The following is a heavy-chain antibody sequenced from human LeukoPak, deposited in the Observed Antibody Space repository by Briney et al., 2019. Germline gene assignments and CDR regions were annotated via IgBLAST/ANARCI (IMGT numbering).Heavy chain of an antibody. CDR2: INANTGNP. Sequence: ASVKVSCKASGYTFTSYSMNWVRQAPGQGLEYMGWINANTGNPTYAQGFTGRFVFSLDTSVSTAYLQISSLKAEDTAVYYCAREHYYGSESHWGQGTLVTVFS. CDR3: AREHYYGSESH. J-gene: IGHJ4*02. CDR1: GYTFTSYS. D-gene: IGHD3-10*01. V-gene: IGHV7-4-1*02.